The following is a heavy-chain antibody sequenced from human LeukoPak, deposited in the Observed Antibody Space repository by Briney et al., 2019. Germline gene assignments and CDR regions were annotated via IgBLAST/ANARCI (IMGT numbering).Heavy chain of an antibody. CDR1: GYTFTSYG. V-gene: IGHV1-18*01. J-gene: IGHJ6*02. CDR3: ARAGYSSSQFYGMDV. CDR2: ISAYNGNT. Sequence: ASLKVSCKASGYTFTSYGISWVRQAPGQGLEWMGWISAYNGNTNYAQKLQGRVTMTTDTSTSTAYMELRSLRSDDTAVYYCARAGYSSSQFYGMDVWGQGTTVTVSS. D-gene: IGHD6-13*01.